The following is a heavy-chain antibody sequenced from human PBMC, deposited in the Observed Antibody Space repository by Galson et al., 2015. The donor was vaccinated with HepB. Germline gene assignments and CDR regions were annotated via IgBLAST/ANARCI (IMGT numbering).Heavy chain of an antibody. Sequence: SVKVSCKASGCTFSSYAVTWVRQAPGQGLEWMGGIIPILNITNYAQKFQGRVTITADKSTSAAYMELSSLRSEDTAVFYCARAAIDRSSLPPNRIAVAGRYYYSYTDVWGKGTTVTVSS. CDR3: ARAAIDRSSLPPNRIAVAGRYYYSYTDV. D-gene: IGHD6-19*01. CDR1: GCTFSSYA. J-gene: IGHJ6*03. CDR2: IIPILNIT. V-gene: IGHV1-69*10.